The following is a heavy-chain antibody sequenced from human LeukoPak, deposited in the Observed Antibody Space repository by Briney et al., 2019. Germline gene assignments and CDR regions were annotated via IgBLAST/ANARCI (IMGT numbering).Heavy chain of an antibody. J-gene: IGHJ4*02. Sequence: ASVKVSCKASGYTFTTYDINWVRQATGQGLEWMGWMNPNSGNTGYAQRFQGRVTMTRDTSISTAYMELNSLTSEDTAVYYCAKNVRDTGTFDYWGQGTLVTISS. V-gene: IGHV1-8*01. CDR3: AKNVRDTGTFDY. D-gene: IGHD5-18*01. CDR1: GYTFTTYD. CDR2: MNPNSGNT.